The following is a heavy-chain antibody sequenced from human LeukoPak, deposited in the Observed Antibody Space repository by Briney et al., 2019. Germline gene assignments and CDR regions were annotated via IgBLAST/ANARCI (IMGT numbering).Heavy chain of an antibody. CDR1: GFTFTSSD. Sequence: GGSLRLSCVASGFTFTSSDFNWIRQAPGRGLAGLSTISRIGCNLYYEHSVKGRFTNTSDDAKDSVQLQLESLRVEDTAIYYCARNFDSWGQGTLVTVSS. CDR2: ISRIGCNL. V-gene: IGHV3-21*01. CDR3: ARNFDS. J-gene: IGHJ4*02.